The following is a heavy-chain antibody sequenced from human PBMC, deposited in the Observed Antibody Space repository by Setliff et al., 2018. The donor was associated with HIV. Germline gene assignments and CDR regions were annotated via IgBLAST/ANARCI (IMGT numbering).Heavy chain of an antibody. CDR1: GFTIDNYG. D-gene: IGHD5-12*01. V-gene: IGHV3-20*04. J-gene: IGHJ4*02. CDR2: INWNGVTT. CDR3: VRDQGYDSDLYKFYFDY. Sequence: PGGSLRLSCAASGFTIDNYGMSWVRQSPGKGLEWVSTINWNGVTTYYADSVKGRFTISRDNAKNFLYLQMNSLRVEEDTALYYCVRDQGYDSDLYKFYFDYWGRGTLVTVSS.